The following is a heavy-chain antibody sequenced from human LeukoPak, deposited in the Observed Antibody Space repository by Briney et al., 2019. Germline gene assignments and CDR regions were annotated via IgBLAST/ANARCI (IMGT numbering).Heavy chain of an antibody. D-gene: IGHD3-3*01. CDR3: ARLRRDYDFWSGYHEYYFDY. CDR2: IYTSGST. Sequence: SETLSLTCTVSGGSISSYYWSWIRQPPGKGLEWIGYIYTSGSTNYNPSLKSRVTISVDTSKNQFSLKLSSVTAADTAVYYCARLRRDYDFWSGYHEYYFDYWGQGTLVTVSS. CDR1: GGSISSYY. J-gene: IGHJ4*01. V-gene: IGHV4-4*09.